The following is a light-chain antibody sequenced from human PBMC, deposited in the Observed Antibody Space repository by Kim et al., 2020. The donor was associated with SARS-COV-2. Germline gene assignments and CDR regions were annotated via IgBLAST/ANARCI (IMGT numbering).Light chain of an antibody. CDR2: KNN. V-gene: IGLV1-47*01. Sequence: QSVLTQLPSASGTPGQRVTISCSGSSSNIGSNYVYWYQQLPGTAPKLLIYKNNQRPSGVPDRFSGSKSGTSASLAISGLRSEDAADYYCAAWDDSLSGPVFGGGTQLTVL. CDR1: SSNIGSNY. CDR3: AAWDDSLSGPV. J-gene: IGLJ2*01.